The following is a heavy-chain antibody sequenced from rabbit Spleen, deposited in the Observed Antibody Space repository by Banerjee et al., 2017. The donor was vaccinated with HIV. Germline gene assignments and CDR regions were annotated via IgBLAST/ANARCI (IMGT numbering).Heavy chain of an antibody. Sequence: QQQLEESGGGLVKPGGTLTLTCKASGIDFSSYYYMCWVRQAPGKGLEWIACIWTGSSGSTYYASWAKGRFTITKTSSTTVTLQMTSLTAADTATYFCARSADAGSNGHHRNNLWGPGTLVTVS. V-gene: IGHV1S45*01. CDR1: GIDFSSYYY. J-gene: IGHJ4*01. D-gene: IGHD4-2*01. CDR3: ARSADAGSNGHHRNNL. CDR2: IWTGSSGST.